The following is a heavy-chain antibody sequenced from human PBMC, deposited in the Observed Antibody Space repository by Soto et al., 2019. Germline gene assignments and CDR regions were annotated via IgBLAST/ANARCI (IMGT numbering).Heavy chain of an antibody. Sequence: GGSLRLSFAASGFTFSHYAMRWVRQAPGKGLEWVSGITATARSTYHAVSVNGRCTISRDNAKNIMDRQLSGLRVGDTALYYCAKRWAGNNWTIRGVFGLWGQVTMVT. V-gene: IGHV3-23*01. CDR1: GFTFSHYA. J-gene: IGHJ3*01. CDR2: ITATARST. D-gene: IGHD3-10*01. CDR3: AKRWAGNNWTIRGVFGL.